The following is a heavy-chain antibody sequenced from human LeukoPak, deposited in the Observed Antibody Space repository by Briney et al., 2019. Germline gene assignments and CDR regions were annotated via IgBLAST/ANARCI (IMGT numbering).Heavy chain of an antibody. CDR2: ISGSGGST. D-gene: IGHD6-13*01. Sequence: GGSLRLSCAASGFTFSSYGMSWVRQAPGKGLEWVSAISGSGGSTYYADSVKGRFTISRDNSKNTLYLQMNSLRAEDTALYYCANLGSSQPTYYFDYWGQGTLVTVSS. CDR3: ANLGSSQPTYYFDY. CDR1: GFTFSSYG. V-gene: IGHV3-23*01. J-gene: IGHJ4*02.